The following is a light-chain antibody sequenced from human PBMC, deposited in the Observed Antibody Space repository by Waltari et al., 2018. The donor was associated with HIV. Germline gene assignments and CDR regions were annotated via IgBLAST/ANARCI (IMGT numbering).Light chain of an antibody. CDR2: QHS. V-gene: IGLV3-1*01. CDR1: KLGDKY. J-gene: IGLJ2*01. CDR3: QAWDSSTLVV. Sequence: SYELTQPPSVSVSPGQTASITCSGDKLGDKYACWYQQKPGQSPMLVIYQHSKRPSGIPERVSGSNSVNTATLTISGTQAMDEADYYCQAWDSSTLVVFGGGTKLTVL.